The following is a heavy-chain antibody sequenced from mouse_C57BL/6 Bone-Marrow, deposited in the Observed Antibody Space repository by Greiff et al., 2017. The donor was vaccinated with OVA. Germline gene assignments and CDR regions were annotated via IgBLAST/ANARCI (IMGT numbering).Heavy chain of an antibody. D-gene: IGHD1-1*01. CDR1: GFTFSDYY. CDR3: ARVFITTPLWYFDV. CDR2: INYDGSST. Sequence: EVKLVESEGGLVQPGSSMKLSCTASGFTFSDYYMAWVRQVPEKGLEWVANINYDGSSTYYLDSLKSRFIISRDNAKNILYLQMSSLKSEDTATYYCARVFITTPLWYFDVWGTGTTVTVSS. J-gene: IGHJ1*03. V-gene: IGHV5-16*01.